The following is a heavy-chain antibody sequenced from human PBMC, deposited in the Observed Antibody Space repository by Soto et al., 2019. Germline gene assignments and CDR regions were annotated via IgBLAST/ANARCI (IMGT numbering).Heavy chain of an antibody. CDR3: ARDLPGYCSSTSCRGWFDP. D-gene: IGHD2-2*01. CDR1: GGTFSSYA. Sequence: QVQLVQSGAEVKKPGSSVKVSCKASGGTFSSYAISWVRQAPGQGLEWMGGIIPIFGTANYAQKFQGRVTIDADESTSTAYMELSSLRSEDTAVYYCARDLPGYCSSTSCRGWFDPWGQGTLVTVSS. CDR2: IIPIFGTA. V-gene: IGHV1-69*01. J-gene: IGHJ5*02.